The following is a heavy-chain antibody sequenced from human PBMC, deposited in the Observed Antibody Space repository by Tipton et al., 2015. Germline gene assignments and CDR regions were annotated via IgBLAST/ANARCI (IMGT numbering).Heavy chain of an antibody. CDR3: AREEEYCDGGDCYSRGLDY. Sequence: SLRLSCAASGFTFSSYEMNWVRQAPGKGLEWVSYITSSGSIKLYADSVKGRFTISRDNAKHSLFLQMNSLRDEDTAVYYCAREEEYCDGGDCYSRGLDYWGQGTLVTVSS. CDR2: ITSSGSIK. CDR1: GFTFSSYE. D-gene: IGHD2-21*02. J-gene: IGHJ4*02. V-gene: IGHV3-48*03.